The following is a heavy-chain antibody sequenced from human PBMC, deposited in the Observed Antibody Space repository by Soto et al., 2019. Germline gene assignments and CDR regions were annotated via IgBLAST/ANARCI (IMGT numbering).Heavy chain of an antibody. CDR1: GFTFSSYA. D-gene: IGHD1-1*01. Sequence: EVQLLESGGGLVQPGGSLRLSCAASGFTFSSYAMSWVRQAPGKGLEWVSAISAGGGNTYYIDSVKGRFTISRDNSKNTLYLQMNSLRAEDTAVYFCAQTTPSIHWFDPWGQGTLVTVSS. CDR3: AQTTPSIHWFDP. CDR2: ISAGGGNT. J-gene: IGHJ5*02. V-gene: IGHV3-23*01.